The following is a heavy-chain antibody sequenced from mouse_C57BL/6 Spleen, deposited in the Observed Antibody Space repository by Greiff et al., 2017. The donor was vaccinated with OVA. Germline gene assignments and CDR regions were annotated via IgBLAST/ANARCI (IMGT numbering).Heavy chain of an antibody. CDR1: GYTFTSYW. V-gene: IGHV1-55*01. CDR3: AADYYGSSWFAY. CDR2: IYPGSGST. Sequence: QVQLKQPGAELVKPGASVKMSCKASGYTFTSYWITWVKQRPGQGLEWIGDIYPGSGSTNYNEKFKSKATLTVDTSSSTAYMQLSSLTSEDSAVYYCAADYYGSSWFAYWGQGTLVTVSA. J-gene: IGHJ3*01. D-gene: IGHD1-1*01.